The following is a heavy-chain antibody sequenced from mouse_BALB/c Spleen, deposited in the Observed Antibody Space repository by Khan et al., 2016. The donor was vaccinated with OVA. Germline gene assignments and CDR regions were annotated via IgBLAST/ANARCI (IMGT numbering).Heavy chain of an antibody. D-gene: IGHD2-14*01. CDR1: GYTFTSYV. CDR3: ARNYRYDVYFDY. CDR2: IYPYNDDT. V-gene: IGHV1S136*01. J-gene: IGHJ2*01. Sequence: VQLKESGPELVKPGASVKMSCKASGYTFTSYVMHWMRQKPGQGLEWIGYIYPYNDDTKYNEKFKGKATLTSDKSSSTAYMELSSLTSEDSAVYYWARNYRYDVYFDYWGQGTTLTVSS.